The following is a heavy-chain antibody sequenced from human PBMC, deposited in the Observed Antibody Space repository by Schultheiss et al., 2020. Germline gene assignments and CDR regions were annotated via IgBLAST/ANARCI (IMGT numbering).Heavy chain of an antibody. J-gene: IGHJ3*02. CDR3: ARHVFTGADGYKMADDALNI. D-gene: IGHD5-24*01. V-gene: IGHV4-39*01. CDR2: IYYSGST. CDR1: GDSISSSSYY. Sequence: SETLSLTCTVSGDSISSSSYYWGWIRQPPGKGLEWIGSIYYSGSTYYNPSLTSRVTISVDTSKNQFSLKLSSVTAADTAVYYCARHVFTGADGYKMADDALNIWGQGTMVT.